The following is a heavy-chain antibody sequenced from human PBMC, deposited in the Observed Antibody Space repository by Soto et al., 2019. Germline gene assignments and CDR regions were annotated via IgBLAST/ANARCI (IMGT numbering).Heavy chain of an antibody. D-gene: IGHD3-3*01. Sequence: GGSLRLSCAASGFTFSSYAMSWVRQAPGKGLEWVSTISGSGGSTYYADSVKGRFTISRDNSKNTLYLQMNSLRAEDTAVYYCARFWSGYSDAFDIWGQGTMVTVSS. V-gene: IGHV3-23*01. CDR1: GFTFSSYA. CDR2: ISGSGGST. CDR3: ARFWSGYSDAFDI. J-gene: IGHJ3*02.